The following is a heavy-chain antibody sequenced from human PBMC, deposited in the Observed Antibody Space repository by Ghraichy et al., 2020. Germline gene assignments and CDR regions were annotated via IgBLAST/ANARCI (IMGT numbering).Heavy chain of an antibody. CDR3: ARAPSGGTAAGARYYDYLDV. V-gene: IGHV4-59*01. CDR2: IYYSGST. CDR1: GGSISNYY. Sequence: SETLSLTCTVSGGSISNYYWSWIRQPPGKGLEWIGYIYYSGSTNYNPSLKSRVTISVDTSKNQFSLKLSSVTAADTAVYYCARAPSGGTAAGARYYDYLDVWGKGTTVTVSS. J-gene: IGHJ6*03. D-gene: IGHD6-13*01.